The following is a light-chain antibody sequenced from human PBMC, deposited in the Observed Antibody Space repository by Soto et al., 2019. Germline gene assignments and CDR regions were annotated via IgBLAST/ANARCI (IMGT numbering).Light chain of an antibody. CDR3: QQYGSSGT. CDR2: GAS. Sequence: VLTESPGTLSLSPGERATLSCRASQSVTSNYLAWYQQRPGQAPRLLIYGASSRADGIPGRFSGSGSGTDFTLTISRLEPEDFAVYYCQQYGSSGTFGQGTKLEIK. CDR1: QSVTSNY. V-gene: IGKV3-20*01. J-gene: IGKJ2*02.